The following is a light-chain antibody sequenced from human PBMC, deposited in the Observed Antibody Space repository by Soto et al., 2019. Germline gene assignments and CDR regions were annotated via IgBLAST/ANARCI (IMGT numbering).Light chain of an antibody. CDR3: GTWDDRLSGGV. J-gene: IGLJ1*01. V-gene: IGLV1-51*01. CDR2: DND. Sequence: QSVLTQPPSLSAAPGQKVTISCSGNNSNSGNNYVSWYQQLPGTAPRLLMHDNDSRPSGIPDRFSGSKSGTSATMDITGLQTGDEADYYCGTWDDRLSGGVFGSGTKVTVL. CDR1: NSNSGNNY.